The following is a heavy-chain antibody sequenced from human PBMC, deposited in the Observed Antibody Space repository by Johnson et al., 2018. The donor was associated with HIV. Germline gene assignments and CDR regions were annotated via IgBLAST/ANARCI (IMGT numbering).Heavy chain of an antibody. Sequence: QVQLVESGGGVVQPGGSLRLTCAASGFTFSMSAMHWVRQAPGKGLEWVTFIHYYGSGTIYADSVKGRFTISRDNAKNTLHLQMNSLRAEDTAVYYCARGGVFHGFDFWGQGTTVTVSS. CDR1: GFTFSMSA. CDR3: ARGGVFHGFDF. D-gene: IGHD2-21*01. J-gene: IGHJ3*01. V-gene: IGHV3-30*02. CDR2: IHYYGSGT.